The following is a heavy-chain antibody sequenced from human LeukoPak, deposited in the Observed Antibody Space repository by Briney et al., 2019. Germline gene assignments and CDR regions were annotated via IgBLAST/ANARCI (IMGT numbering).Heavy chain of an antibody. Sequence: GASVKVSCKASGYTFTGYYMLWVRQAPGRGLEWMGRINPNSGGTNYAQKFQGRVTMTRDTSISTAYMELSRLRSDDTAVYYCARTSIVRGSYSQGDAFDIWGQGTMVTVSS. CDR2: INPNSGGT. CDR3: ARTSIVRGSYSQGDAFDI. CDR1: GYTFTGYY. J-gene: IGHJ3*02. V-gene: IGHV1-2*06. D-gene: IGHD1-26*01.